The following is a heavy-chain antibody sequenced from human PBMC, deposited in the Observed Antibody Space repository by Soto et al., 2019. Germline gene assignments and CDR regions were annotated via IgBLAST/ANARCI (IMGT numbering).Heavy chain of an antibody. Sequence: EVQLLESGGGLVQPGGSLRLSCAASGFTFSSYAMSWVRQAPGKGLEWVSLISGSGGGTYYADSVKGRFTISRDNSKNTWYLQMNILRVEDTAVYYCATAAAAAAPDYWGQGTLVTVSS. CDR3: ATAAAAAAPDY. D-gene: IGHD6-13*01. CDR2: ISGSGGGT. J-gene: IGHJ4*02. V-gene: IGHV3-23*01. CDR1: GFTFSSYA.